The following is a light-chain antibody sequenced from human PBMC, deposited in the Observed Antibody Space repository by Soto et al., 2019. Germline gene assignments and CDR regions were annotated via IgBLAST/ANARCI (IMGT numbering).Light chain of an antibody. CDR2: DIF. CDR3: QQYNSWPLT. J-gene: IGKJ4*01. Sequence: EIVLTQSPGTLSLSPGERATLSCRASQSVSSANFAWYQQKPGQAPRLLIYDIFTRATGVPTRISGSGSGTEFTLTISSLQSEDFAVYYCQQYNSWPLTFGGGTKVDIK. CDR1: QSVSSAN. V-gene: IGKV3D-15*01.